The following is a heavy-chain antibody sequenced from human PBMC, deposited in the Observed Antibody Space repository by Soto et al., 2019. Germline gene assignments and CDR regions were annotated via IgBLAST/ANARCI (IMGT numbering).Heavy chain of an antibody. CDR1: GGSISSSSYY. CDR2: IYYSGST. CDR3: ARGRITMIVVVNDAFDI. D-gene: IGHD3-22*01. V-gene: IGHV4-39*01. Sequence: PSETLSLTCTVSGGSISSSSYYWGWIRQPPGKGLEWIGSIYYSGSTYYNPSLKSRVTISVDTSKNQFSLKLSSVTAADTAVYYCARGRITMIVVVNDAFDIWGQGTIVTVSS. J-gene: IGHJ3*02.